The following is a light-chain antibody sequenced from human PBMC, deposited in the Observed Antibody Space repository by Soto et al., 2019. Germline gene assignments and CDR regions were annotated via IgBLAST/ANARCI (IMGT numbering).Light chain of an antibody. CDR3: SSYTSSSTYV. Sequence: QSVLTQPASVSGSPGQSIAISCTGTSSDVGGYNYVSWYQQHPGKAPKLMIYGVSNRPSGVFNRFSGSKSGNTASLTISGFQAEDEADYYCSSYTSSSTYVFGTGTKVTVL. CDR1: SSDVGGYNY. CDR2: GVS. J-gene: IGLJ1*01. V-gene: IGLV2-14*01.